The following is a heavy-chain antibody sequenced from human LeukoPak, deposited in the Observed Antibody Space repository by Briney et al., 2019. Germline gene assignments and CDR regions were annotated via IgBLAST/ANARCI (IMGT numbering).Heavy chain of an antibody. Sequence: QPGGSLRLSCAASGFTFRSYWMEWVRQAPGRGLVWVSRINSDGSSTSYADSVKGRFTISRDNAKNTLFLQMNSLRAEDTAVYYCAGDPSSSNGWYDYWGQGTLVTVSS. J-gene: IGHJ4*02. V-gene: IGHV3-74*01. CDR3: AGDPSSSNGWYDY. D-gene: IGHD6-19*01. CDR1: GFTFRSYW. CDR2: INSDGSST.